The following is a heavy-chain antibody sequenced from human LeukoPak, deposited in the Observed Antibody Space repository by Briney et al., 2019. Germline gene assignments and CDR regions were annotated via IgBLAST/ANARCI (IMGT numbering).Heavy chain of an antibody. CDR3: ARNLYCSSTSCYGFDY. D-gene: IGHD2-2*01. CDR1: GYTFIGYY. J-gene: IGHJ4*02. V-gene: IGHV1-2*02. Sequence: GASVTVSCMACGYTFIGYYMHWVRQAPGQGLEWMGWINPNSGCTNYAQKFQGRVTMTRDTSISTAYMELSRLRSDDTAVYYCARNLYCSSTSCYGFDYWGQGTLVTVSS. CDR2: INPNSGCT.